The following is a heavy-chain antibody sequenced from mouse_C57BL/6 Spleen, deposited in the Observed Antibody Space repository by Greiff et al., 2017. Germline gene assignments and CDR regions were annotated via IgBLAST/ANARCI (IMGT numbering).Heavy chain of an antibody. Sequence: QVQLQQPGAELVKPGASVTMSCKASGYTFTSYWLTWVKQRPGQGLEWIGDMYPGSGSTNYNGKFKSQTTLTVDTSSSTAYMQLSSLTSEDSAVYYCAREGDYGSSDGYWGQGTTLTVSS. CDR2: MYPGSGST. CDR1: GYTFTSYW. V-gene: IGHV1-55*01. D-gene: IGHD1-1*01. CDR3: AREGDYGSSDGY. J-gene: IGHJ2*01.